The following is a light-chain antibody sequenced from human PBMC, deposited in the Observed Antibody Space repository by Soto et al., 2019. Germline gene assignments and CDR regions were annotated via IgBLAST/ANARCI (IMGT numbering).Light chain of an antibody. Sequence: IVLTQSPGTLSLSPGETATLSCRASQTVNSDYLAWFQQKPGQAPRLLIYGASNRATGIPDRFSGSGSGTDFTLTISRLEPEDFAVYYCQQYGSSGTFGQGTKVDIK. CDR3: QQYGSSGT. J-gene: IGKJ1*01. CDR2: GAS. CDR1: QTVNSDY. V-gene: IGKV3-20*01.